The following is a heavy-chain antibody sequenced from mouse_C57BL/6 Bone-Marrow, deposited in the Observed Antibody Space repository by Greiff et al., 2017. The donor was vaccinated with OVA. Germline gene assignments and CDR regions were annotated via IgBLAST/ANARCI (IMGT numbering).Heavy chain of an antibody. D-gene: IGHD2-2*01. CDR3: TRSTMVTTRAMDY. V-gene: IGHV1-15*01. CDR1: GYTFTDYE. Sequence: QVQLQQSGAELVRPGASVTLSCKASGYTFTDYEMHWVKQTPVHGLEWIGAIDPETGGTAYNQKFKGKAILTADKSSSTAYMELRRLTSEDSAVYYCTRSTMVTTRAMDYWGQGTSVTVSS. CDR2: IDPETGGT. J-gene: IGHJ4*01.